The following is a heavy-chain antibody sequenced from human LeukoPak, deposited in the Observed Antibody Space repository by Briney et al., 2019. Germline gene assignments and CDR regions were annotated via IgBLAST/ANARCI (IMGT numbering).Heavy chain of an antibody. J-gene: IGHJ4*02. CDR1: GFTFSSYA. CDR2: IKQDGSEK. CDR3: ARDYYASGSCDY. V-gene: IGHV3-7*01. Sequence: PGGSLRLSCAASGFTFSSYAMHWVRQAPGKGLEWVANIKQDGSEKSYVDSLKGRFTISRDNAKNSLYLQMNSLRAEDTATYYCARDYYASGSCDYWGQGTLVTVSS. D-gene: IGHD3-10*01.